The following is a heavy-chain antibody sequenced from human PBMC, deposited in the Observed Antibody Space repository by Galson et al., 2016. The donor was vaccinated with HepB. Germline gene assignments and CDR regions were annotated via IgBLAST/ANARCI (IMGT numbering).Heavy chain of an antibody. CDR2: IDPSDSYT. J-gene: IGHJ5*02. D-gene: IGHD3-22*01. CDR1: GYSFTRNW. CDR3: ARQSYDSSGYYPSAWFDP. Sequence: QSGAEVKKPGESLRISCKGSGYSFTRNWISWVRQKPGEGLEWMGRIDPSDSYTSYSPSFQGHVIISVDKSISTVYLQWSSLKASDTAIYYCARQSYDSSGYYPSAWFDPWGQGTLVTVSS. V-gene: IGHV5-10-1*01.